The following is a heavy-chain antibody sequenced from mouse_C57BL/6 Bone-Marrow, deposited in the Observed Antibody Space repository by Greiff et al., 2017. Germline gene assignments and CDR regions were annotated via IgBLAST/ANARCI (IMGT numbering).Heavy chain of an antibody. CDR2: IYPGSGST. V-gene: IGHV1-55*01. CDR3: ARHYYSNYWYFDV. J-gene: IGHJ1*03. D-gene: IGHD2-5*01. CDR1: GYTFTSYW. Sequence: QVQLQQPGAELVKPGASVKMSCKASGYTFTSYWITWVKQRPGQGLEWIGDIYPGSGSTNYNEKFKSKATLTVETSSSAAYMQLSSLTSEDSAVYYCARHYYSNYWYFDVWGTGTTVTVSS.